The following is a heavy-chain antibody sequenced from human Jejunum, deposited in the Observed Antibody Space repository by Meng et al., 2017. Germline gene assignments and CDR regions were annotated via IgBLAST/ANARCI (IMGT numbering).Heavy chain of an antibody. V-gene: IGHV4-39*07. CDR2: MSHSGTT. D-gene: IGHD1-14*01. CDR3: ARDIGGTPADY. J-gene: IGHJ4*02. Sequence: LYASVQVPLKPTETRYLPCAVSGGSISSSGYYWGWIRQPPGKGLEWIGSMSHSGTTFYNPSLKSRVTISRDTSKNQFSLKVTFVTAADTAVYYCARDIGGTPADYWGQGTLVTVSS. CDR1: GGSISSSGYY.